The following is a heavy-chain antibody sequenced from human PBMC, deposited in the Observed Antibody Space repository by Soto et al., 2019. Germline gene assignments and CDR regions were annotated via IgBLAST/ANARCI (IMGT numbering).Heavy chain of an antibody. CDR2: VSGSGLST. CDR1: GFTFTSYA. J-gene: IGHJ1*01. CDR3: AKDQGFGNLGVEYVDH. Sequence: GGSLRLSCAASGFTFTSYAMNWVRQAPGKGLEWVALVSGSGLSTYYADSVKGRFTISRDNSKNTLYLQMNGLRAEDTAVYDCAKDQGFGNLGVEYVDHWGQGSLVTVS. V-gene: IGHV3-23*01. D-gene: IGHD3-10*01.